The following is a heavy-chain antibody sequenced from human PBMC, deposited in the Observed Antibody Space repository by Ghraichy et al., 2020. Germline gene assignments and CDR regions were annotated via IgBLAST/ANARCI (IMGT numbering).Heavy chain of an antibody. D-gene: IGHD5-12*01. CDR3: ARVGRRYSGYDYAY. J-gene: IGHJ4*02. Sequence: GGSLRLSCAASGFTVSSNYMSWVRQAPGKGLEWVSVIYSGGSTYYADSVKGRFTISRDNSKNTLYLQMNSLRAEDTAVYYCARVGRRYSGYDYAYWGQGTLVTVSS. CDR2: IYSGGST. CDR1: GFTVSSNY. V-gene: IGHV3-53*01.